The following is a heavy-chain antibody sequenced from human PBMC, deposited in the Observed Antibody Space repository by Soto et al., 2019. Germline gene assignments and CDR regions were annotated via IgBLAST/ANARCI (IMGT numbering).Heavy chain of an antibody. V-gene: IGHV3-15*07. D-gene: IGHD4-4*01. CDR3: TTDGTVTTQGYYYYGMDV. CDR2: IKSKTDGGTT. Sequence: PGGSLRLSCAASGFTFSNAWMNWVRQAPGKGLEWVGRIKSKTDGGTTDYAAPVKGRFTISRDDSKNTLYLQMNSLKTEDTAVYYCTTDGTVTTQGYYYYGMDVWGQGTTVTVSS. CDR1: GFTFSNAW. J-gene: IGHJ6*02.